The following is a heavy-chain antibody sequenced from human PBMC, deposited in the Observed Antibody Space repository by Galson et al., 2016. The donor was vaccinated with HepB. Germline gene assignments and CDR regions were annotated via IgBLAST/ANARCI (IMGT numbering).Heavy chain of an antibody. CDR1: GFPFSNYW. J-gene: IGHJ5*02. CDR2: INSDGSST. Sequence: SLRLSCAASGFPFSNYWMHWVRQAPGKGPVWVSRINSDGSSTTYADSVKGRSTISRDNAKNTLYRQMNSLRAEDTALYYCTRVHREGIAAAGLQTWGQGTLVIVSS. D-gene: IGHD6-13*01. V-gene: IGHV3-74*01. CDR3: TRVHREGIAAAGLQT.